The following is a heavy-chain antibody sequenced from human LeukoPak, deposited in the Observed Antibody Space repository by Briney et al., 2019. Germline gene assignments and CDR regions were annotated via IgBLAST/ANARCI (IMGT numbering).Heavy chain of an antibody. J-gene: IGHJ3*02. D-gene: IGHD3-10*01. Sequence: GGSLRLSCAASGFTFSTYSMNWVRQAPGKGLEWVSFIDTSGSYIYYGDSMKGRFTISRDNAKNSLYLQRSGLRAEDTAVYYCARGRSITLLRGVAMSDGFDIWGQGAMVTVSS. CDR1: GFTFSTYS. CDR3: ARGRSITLLRGVAMSDGFDI. V-gene: IGHV3-21*01. CDR2: IDTSGSYI.